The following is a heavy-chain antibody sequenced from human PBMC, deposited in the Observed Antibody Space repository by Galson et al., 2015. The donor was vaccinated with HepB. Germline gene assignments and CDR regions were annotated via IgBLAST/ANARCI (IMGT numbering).Heavy chain of an antibody. D-gene: IGHD3-10*01. CDR3: ARSEQGSSPFPLLWFGDQPFDY. J-gene: IGHJ4*02. Sequence: SVKVSCKASGYTFTSYYMHWVRQAPGQGLEWMGIINPSGGSTSYAQKFQGRVTMTRDTSTSTVYMELSSLRSEDTAVYYCARSEQGSSPFPLLWFGDQPFDYWGQGTLVTVSS. CDR1: GYTFTSYY. V-gene: IGHV1-46*03. CDR2: INPSGGST.